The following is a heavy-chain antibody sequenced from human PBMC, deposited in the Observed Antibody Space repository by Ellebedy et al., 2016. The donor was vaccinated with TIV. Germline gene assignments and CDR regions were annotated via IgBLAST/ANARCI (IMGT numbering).Heavy chain of an antibody. J-gene: IGHJ4*02. CDR2: INPDGSVQ. Sequence: GESLKISCAASGLTFSSHAMSWVRQAPGKGLEWVANINPDGSVQAYVDSVKGRFAISRDNAKNSLYLQMNSLRAEDTAVYFCAGPAAIGTKTFNFWGQGTLVTVSS. CDR3: AGPAAIGTKTFNF. V-gene: IGHV3-7*01. CDR1: GLTFSSHA. D-gene: IGHD2/OR15-2a*01.